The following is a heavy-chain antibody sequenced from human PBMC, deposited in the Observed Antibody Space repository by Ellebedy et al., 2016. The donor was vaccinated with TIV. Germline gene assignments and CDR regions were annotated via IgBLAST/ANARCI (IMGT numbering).Heavy chain of an antibody. V-gene: IGHV3-23*01. CDR2: ISGSGGST. J-gene: IGHJ6*02. D-gene: IGHD3-3*01. Sequence: GGSLRLXXAASGFTFSSYAMSWVRQAPGKGLEWVSAISGSGGSTYYADSVKGRFTISRDNSKNTLYLQMNSLRAEDTAVYYCASAGTIDYYYYYGMDVWGQGTTVTVSS. CDR3: ASAGTIDYYYYYGMDV. CDR1: GFTFSSYA.